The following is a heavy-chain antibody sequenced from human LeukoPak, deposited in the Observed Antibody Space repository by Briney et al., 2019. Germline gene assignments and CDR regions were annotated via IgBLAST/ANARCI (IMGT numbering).Heavy chain of an antibody. V-gene: IGHV3-30*02. CDR3: AKDMEPAAGFFDY. J-gene: IGHJ4*02. CDR2: IRYDGSNK. Sequence: GGSLRLSCAASGFTFSSYGMHWVRQAPGKGLEGVAFIRYDGSNKYYADSVKGRFTISGDNSKNTLYLQMNSLRAEDTAVYYCAKDMEPAAGFFDYWGQGTLVTVSS. CDR1: GFTFSSYG. D-gene: IGHD6-13*01.